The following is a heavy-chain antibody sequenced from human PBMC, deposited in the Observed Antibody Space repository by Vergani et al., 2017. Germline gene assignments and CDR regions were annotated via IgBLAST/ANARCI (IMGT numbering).Heavy chain of an antibody. D-gene: IGHD1-26*01. V-gene: IGHV3-48*04. CDR3: AILGYSGSYYYYCGMDV. J-gene: IGHJ6*02. Sequence: EVQLVESGGGLVQPGGSLRLSCAASGFTFSSYSMNWVRQAPGKGLEWVSYISSSSSTIYYADSVKGRFTISRDNAKNSLYLQMNSLRAEDTDVYYCAILGYSGSYYYYCGMDVWGQGTTVTVSS. CDR2: ISSSSSTI. CDR1: GFTFSSYS.